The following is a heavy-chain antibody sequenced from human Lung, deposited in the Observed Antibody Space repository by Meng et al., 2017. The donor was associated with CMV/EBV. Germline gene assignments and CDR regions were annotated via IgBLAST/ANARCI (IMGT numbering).Heavy chain of an antibody. CDR3: ARDRTGYSSGWYGYYGMAV. D-gene: IGHD6-19*01. CDR2: IKQDGSEK. CDR1: GFTFSSYW. Sequence: GEXXKISCAASGFTFSSYWMSWVRQAPGKGLEWVANIKQDGSEKYYVDSVKGRFTISRDNAKNSLYLQMNSLRAEDTAVYYCARDRTGYSSGWYGYYGMAVWXQGTTVTVSS. J-gene: IGHJ6*02. V-gene: IGHV3-7*01.